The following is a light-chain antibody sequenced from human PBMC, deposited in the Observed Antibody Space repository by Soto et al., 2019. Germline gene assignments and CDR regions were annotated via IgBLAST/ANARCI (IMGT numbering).Light chain of an antibody. Sequence: QSALTQPPSASGSPGQSVAISCTGTSSDVGGYNYVSWYQHHPGKAPKLIIYEVSKRPSGVPDRFSGSKSGNTASLTVSGLQAEDEADYPCSSYAGSTNLGVFGGETKLTVL. CDR3: SSYAGSTNLGV. V-gene: IGLV2-8*01. CDR1: SSDVGGYNY. J-gene: IGLJ2*01. CDR2: EVS.